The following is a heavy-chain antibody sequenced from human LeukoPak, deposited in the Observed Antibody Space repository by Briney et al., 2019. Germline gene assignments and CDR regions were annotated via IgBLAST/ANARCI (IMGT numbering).Heavy chain of an antibody. CDR2: INHSGST. V-gene: IGHV4-34*01. CDR1: GGSFSGYY. D-gene: IGHD2-15*01. CDR3: ARGPEYCSGGSCLFDY. Sequence: PSETLSLTCAVYGGSFSGYYWSWIRQPPGKGLEWIGEINHSGSTNYNPSLKSRVTISVDTSKNQFSLKLSSVTAADTAVYYCARGPEYCSGGSCLFDYWGQGTLVTVSS. J-gene: IGHJ4*02.